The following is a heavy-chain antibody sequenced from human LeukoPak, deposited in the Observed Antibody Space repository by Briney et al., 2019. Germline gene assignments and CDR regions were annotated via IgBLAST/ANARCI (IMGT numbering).Heavy chain of an antibody. CDR3: ARMIVVVNSDYFDY. Sequence: ASVKVSCKASGYTFTSYGISWVRQAPGQGLEWMGWISAYNGNTNYAQKLQGRVTMTTGTSTSTAYMELRSLRSDDTAVYYCARMIVVVNSDYFDYWGQGTLVTVSS. CDR1: GYTFTSYG. J-gene: IGHJ4*02. D-gene: IGHD3-22*01. CDR2: ISAYNGNT. V-gene: IGHV1-18*01.